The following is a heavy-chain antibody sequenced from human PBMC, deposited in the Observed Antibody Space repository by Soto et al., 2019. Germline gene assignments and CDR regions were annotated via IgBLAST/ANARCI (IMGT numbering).Heavy chain of an antibody. CDR3: TTYNWNYYWFDP. D-gene: IGHD1-7*01. Sequence: PGGSLRLSCAASGFTFSNAWMSWVRQAPGKGLEWVGRIKSKTDGGTTDYAAPVKGRFTISRDDSKNTLYLQMNSLKTEDTAVYYCTTYNWNYYWFDPWGQGTLVTVSS. CDR1: GFTFSNAW. J-gene: IGHJ5*02. V-gene: IGHV3-15*01. CDR2: IKSKTDGGTT.